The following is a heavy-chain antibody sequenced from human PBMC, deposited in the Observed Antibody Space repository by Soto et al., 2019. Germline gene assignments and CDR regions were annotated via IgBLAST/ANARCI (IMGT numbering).Heavy chain of an antibody. CDR1: GYTFTGYY. D-gene: IGHD2-15*01. CDR3: ARGPFVISGGRSPYVDY. CDR2: INPNSGGT. V-gene: IGHV1-2*02. Sequence: AASVKVSFKASGYTFTGYYMHWLRQAPGQGLEWMGWINPNSGGTNYAQKFQGRVTMTRDTSISTAYMELSRLRSDDTAVYYCARGPFVISGGRSPYVDYWGQGTLVTVSS. J-gene: IGHJ4*02.